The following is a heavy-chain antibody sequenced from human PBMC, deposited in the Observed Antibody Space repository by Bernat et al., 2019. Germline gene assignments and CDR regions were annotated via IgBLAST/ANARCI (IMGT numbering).Heavy chain of an antibody. CDR1: GGSISSSSYY. Sequence: QLQLQESGPGLVKPSETLSLTCTVSGGSISSSSYYWGWIRQPPGKGLEWIGSIYYSGSTYYNPSLKSRVTISVDTSKNQFSLKLSSVTAADTAVYYCAKDVNTYCSGDCPPHYWGQGTLVTVSS. J-gene: IGHJ4*02. CDR2: IYYSGST. D-gene: IGHD2-21*02. V-gene: IGHV4-39*02. CDR3: AKDVNTYCSGDCPPHY.